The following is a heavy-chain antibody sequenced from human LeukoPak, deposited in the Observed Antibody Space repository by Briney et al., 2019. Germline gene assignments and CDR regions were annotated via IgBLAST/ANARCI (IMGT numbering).Heavy chain of an antibody. CDR3: ARDHYDFWSGYYWFDY. CDR1: GFTFSSYS. Sequence: GGSLRLSCAASGFTFSSYSMNWVRQAPGKGLEWVSSISSSSSYIYYADSVKGRFTISRDNAKNSLYLQMNSLRAEDTAVYYCARDHYDFWSGYYWFDYWGQGTLVTVSS. V-gene: IGHV3-21*01. D-gene: IGHD3-3*01. CDR2: ISSSSSYI. J-gene: IGHJ4*02.